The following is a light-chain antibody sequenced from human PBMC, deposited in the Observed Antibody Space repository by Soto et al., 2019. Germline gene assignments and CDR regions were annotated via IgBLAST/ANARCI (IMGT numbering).Light chain of an antibody. Sequence: QSALTQPPSASGSPGQSVTISCTGTSSDVGGYNYVSGYQQHPGKAPKLMISEVSKRPSGVPDRVSGSKSGNTASLTVSGPQDEDEADYYCSSFSGNNNLVFGGGTKLTV. J-gene: IGLJ2*01. CDR1: SSDVGGYNY. CDR2: EVS. V-gene: IGLV2-8*01. CDR3: SSFSGNNNLV.